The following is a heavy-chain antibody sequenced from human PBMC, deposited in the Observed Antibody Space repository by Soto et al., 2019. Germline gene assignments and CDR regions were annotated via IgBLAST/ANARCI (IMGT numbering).Heavy chain of an antibody. CDR3: TRSHYFDY. CDR2: VYYSGST. Sequence: QVQLQESGPGLVKPSETLSLTCTVSGGSINNYYWSWIRQPPGKGLEWIGHVYYSGSTHYNPSLKIRVTMSVDASRNLFSLKLSSVTAADTAVYFCTRSHYFDYWGQGALVTVSS. V-gene: IGHV4-59*08. CDR1: GGSINNYY. J-gene: IGHJ4*02.